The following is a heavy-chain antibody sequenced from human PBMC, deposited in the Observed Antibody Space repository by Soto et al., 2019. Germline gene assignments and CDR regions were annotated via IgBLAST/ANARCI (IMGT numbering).Heavy chain of an antibody. D-gene: IGHD3-9*01. CDR1: GFPFSSYW. CDR2: ISGDGVTT. J-gene: IGHJ4*02. CDR3: AREYYGLMTGYYTDY. Sequence: EVQLVESGGDLVQRGGSLRLSCAASGFPFSSYWMHWVRHTPGKGLDWVARISGDGVTTYYADSGTGRFTVYRDNAKNTQPLQIRGLRAEDTAVYYCAREYYGLMTGYYTDYWGQGTLVSVSS. V-gene: IGHV3-74*01.